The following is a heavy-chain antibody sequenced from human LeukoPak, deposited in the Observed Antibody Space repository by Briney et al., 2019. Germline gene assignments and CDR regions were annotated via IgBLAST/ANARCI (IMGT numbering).Heavy chain of an antibody. V-gene: IGHV4-59*11. J-gene: IGHJ4*02. Sequence: SETLSLTCTVSGDSISSHYWSWIRQPPGKGLEWIGYISYSGSTNYNPSLKSRVTISVDTSKIQFSLRLSSVTAADTAVYYCATDAVGASFDYWGQGTLVTVFS. CDR1: GDSISSHY. CDR3: ATDAVGASFDY. D-gene: IGHD1-26*01. CDR2: ISYSGST.